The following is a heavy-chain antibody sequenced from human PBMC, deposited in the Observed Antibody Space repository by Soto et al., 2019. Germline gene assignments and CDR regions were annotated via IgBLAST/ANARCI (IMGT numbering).Heavy chain of an antibody. D-gene: IGHD6-13*01. Sequence: ASVKVSCKASGGTFSSYAISWVRQAPGQGLEWMGGIIPIFGTANYAQKFQGRVTITADESTSTAYMELSNLRSEDTAVYYCASKAGIAAAVALYYGMDVWGQGTTVTVSS. J-gene: IGHJ6*02. CDR3: ASKAGIAAAVALYYGMDV. CDR1: GGTFSSYA. CDR2: IIPIFGTA. V-gene: IGHV1-69*13.